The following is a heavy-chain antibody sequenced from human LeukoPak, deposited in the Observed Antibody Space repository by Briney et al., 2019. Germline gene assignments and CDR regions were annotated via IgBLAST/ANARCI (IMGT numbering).Heavy chain of an antibody. V-gene: IGHV4-4*07. D-gene: IGHD6-19*01. J-gene: IGHJ4*02. CDR3: ARASGSSGWYAFDF. Sequence: PSDTLSLTSTDADRPIRNNYWSWNRQPAGKGLHRIWRIYSSGSTNYNPSLKSRVTMSVDTSKNQFSLKLKSVTAADTAVYNCARASGSSGWYAFDFWGQGTLVTVSS. CDR1: DRPIRNNY. CDR2: IYSSGST.